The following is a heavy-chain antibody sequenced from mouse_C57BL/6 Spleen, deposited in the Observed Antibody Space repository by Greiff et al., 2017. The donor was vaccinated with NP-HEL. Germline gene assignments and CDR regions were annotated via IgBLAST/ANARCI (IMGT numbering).Heavy chain of an antibody. CDR2: ISYDGSN. Sequence: DVQLQESGPGLVKPSQSLSLTCSVTGYSITSGYYWNWFRQFPGNKLEWMGYISYDGSNNYNPSLKNRISITRDTSKNQFFLKLNSVTTEDTATYYCARSYSNYVGAWFAYWGQGTLVTVSA. CDR1: GYSITSGYY. CDR3: ARSYSNYVGAWFAY. D-gene: IGHD2-5*01. V-gene: IGHV3-6*01. J-gene: IGHJ3*01.